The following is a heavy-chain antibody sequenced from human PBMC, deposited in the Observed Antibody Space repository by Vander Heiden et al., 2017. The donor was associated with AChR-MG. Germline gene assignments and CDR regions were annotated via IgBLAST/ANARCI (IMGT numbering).Heavy chain of an antibody. CDR2: IWSDGSDK. CDR3: ARDSDDSSMALSSDFDF. CDR1: GFTFSNYG. J-gene: IGHJ4*02. Sequence: QVQLVESGGGVVQPGRALRLSCAGSGFTFSNYGMHWVRHAPGKGLEWVAFIWSDGSDKNSADSVKGRFTISRDNSKNKVYLQMNSLRAEDTAVYYCARDSDDSSMALSSDFDFWGQGTLVTVSS. D-gene: IGHD3-16*01. V-gene: IGHV3-33*08.